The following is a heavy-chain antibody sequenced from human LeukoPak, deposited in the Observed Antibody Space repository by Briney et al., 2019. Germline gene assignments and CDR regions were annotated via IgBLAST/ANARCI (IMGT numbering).Heavy chain of an antibody. CDR2: ISSSSVNI. CDR3: ARVNYYMDG. CDR1: GFTFSSYS. J-gene: IGHJ6*03. Sequence: GGSLRLSCAASGFTFSSYSMSWVRQAPGKGLEWVSYISSSSVNIFYADSVKGRFTISRDNAKNSVYLQLNSLRSEDTAWYYVARVNYYMDGWVRGTTV. V-gene: IGHV3-21*04.